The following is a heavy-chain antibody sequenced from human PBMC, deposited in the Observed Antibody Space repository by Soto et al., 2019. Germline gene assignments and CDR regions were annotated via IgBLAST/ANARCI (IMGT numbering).Heavy chain of an antibody. CDR1: GFTFSSYA. CDR2: ISGSGGST. D-gene: IGHD6-13*01. V-gene: IGHV3-23*01. J-gene: IGHJ4*02. CDR3: AKRSTRQGIAAAGFGY. Sequence: EVQLLESGGGLVQPGGSLRLSCAASGFTFSSYAMSWVRQAPGKGLEWVSAISGSGGSTYYADSVKGRFTISRDNSKNTLYLQMNSLRAEDTAVYYCAKRSTRQGIAAAGFGYWGQGTLVTVSS.